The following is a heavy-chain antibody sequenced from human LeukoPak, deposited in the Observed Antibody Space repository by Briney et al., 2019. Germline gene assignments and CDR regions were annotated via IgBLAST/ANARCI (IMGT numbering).Heavy chain of an antibody. Sequence: PGGSLRLSYAASGFTFSSYAMSWVRQAPGKGLEWVSAISGSGGSTYYADSVKGRFTISRDNSKNTLYLQMNSLRAEDTAVYYCAKDQGGSYLYYFDYWGQGTLVTVSS. J-gene: IGHJ4*02. D-gene: IGHD1-26*01. V-gene: IGHV3-23*01. CDR3: AKDQGGSYLYYFDY. CDR1: GFTFSSYA. CDR2: ISGSGGST.